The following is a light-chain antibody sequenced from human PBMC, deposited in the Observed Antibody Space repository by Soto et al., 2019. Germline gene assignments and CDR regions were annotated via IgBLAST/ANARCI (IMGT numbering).Light chain of an antibody. CDR2: DVT. J-gene: IGLJ1*01. CDR3: CSYAGSYTYV. CDR1: GSDVGGYNY. V-gene: IGLV2-11*01. Sequence: QSALTQPRSVSGSPGQSVTISCTGTGSDVGGYNYVSWYQQYPDKAPKVMIYDVTKRPAEVPDRFSGSKSGNTASLTISGLQADDEADYYCCSYAGSYTYVFGTGTKLTVL.